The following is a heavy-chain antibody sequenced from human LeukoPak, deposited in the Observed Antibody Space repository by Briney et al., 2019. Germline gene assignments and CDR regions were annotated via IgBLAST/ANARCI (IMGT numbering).Heavy chain of an antibody. CDR2: IYYSGST. D-gene: IGHD3-22*01. J-gene: IGHJ6*03. Sequence: PSETLSLTCTVSGGSISSYYWSWIRQPPGKGLEWLGYIYYSGSTNYNPSLKSRVTISVDTSKNQFSLKLSSVTAADTAVYYCARDSDAYYYDSSGYSHYYYYMDVWGKGTTVTISS. CDR1: GGSISSYY. CDR3: ARDSDAYYYDSSGYSHYYYYMDV. V-gene: IGHV4-59*12.